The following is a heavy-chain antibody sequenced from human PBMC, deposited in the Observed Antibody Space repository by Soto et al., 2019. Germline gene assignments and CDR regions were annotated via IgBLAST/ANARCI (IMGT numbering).Heavy chain of an antibody. Sequence: QVQLQESGPGLVKPSQTLSLTCTVSGGSISSGDYYWSWIRQPPGKGLEWIGYIYYSGNTYYNPSLKSRTTISMDTSKNQFSLKLSSVTAADTAVYYCARDPPYSNSWYAYDTWGQGTMVTVSS. J-gene: IGHJ3*02. V-gene: IGHV4-30-4*01. CDR2: IYYSGNT. CDR3: ARDPPYSNSWYAYDT. CDR1: GGSISSGDYY. D-gene: IGHD6-13*01.